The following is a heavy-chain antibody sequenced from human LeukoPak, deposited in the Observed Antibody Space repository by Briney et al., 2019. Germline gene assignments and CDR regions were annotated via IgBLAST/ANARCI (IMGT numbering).Heavy chain of an antibody. CDR1: GFTFSSYE. J-gene: IGHJ4*02. CDR2: ISSSSSYI. CDR3: ARDKYASGSYSWSKRLDS. D-gene: IGHD3-10*01. V-gene: IGHV3-21*01. Sequence: GGSLRLSCAASGFTFSSYEMNWVRQAPGKGLEWVSFISSSSSYIYYADSVKGRFTISRDNAKNSLYLQMNNLRAEDTAVYYCARDKYASGSYSWSKRLDSWGQGTLVTVSS.